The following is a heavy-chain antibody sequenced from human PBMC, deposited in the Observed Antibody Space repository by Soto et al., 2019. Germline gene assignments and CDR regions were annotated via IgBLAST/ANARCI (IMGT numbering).Heavy chain of an antibody. J-gene: IGHJ6*02. CDR2: INSDGSSI. CDR3: ARGGVYDYRYYGMDV. CDR1: GFTFSSYW. D-gene: IGHD3-10*01. Sequence: EVQLVESGGGLVQPGGSLRLSCAASGFTFSSYWIHWVRQAPGKGLVWVSRINSDGSSINYADSVKGRFTISRDNAKNPLYLQMNSLRAEDTAVYYCARGGVYDYRYYGMDVWGQGTTVTVSS. V-gene: IGHV3-74*01.